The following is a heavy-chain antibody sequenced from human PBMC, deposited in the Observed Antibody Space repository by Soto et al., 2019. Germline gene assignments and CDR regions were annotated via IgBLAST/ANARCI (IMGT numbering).Heavy chain of an antibody. V-gene: IGHV4-59*08. CDR2: IYYSGST. CDR3: ASRYGGALDY. CDR1: GGSISRYY. J-gene: IGHJ4*02. Sequence: SEALSVTSTVSGGSISRYYWSWSRQPPGKGLEWIGYIYYSGSTSYNPSLKSRVTISVDTSKNQFSLKLSSVTAADTAVYYCASRYGGALDYWGQGTLVTVS. D-gene: IGHD4-17*01.